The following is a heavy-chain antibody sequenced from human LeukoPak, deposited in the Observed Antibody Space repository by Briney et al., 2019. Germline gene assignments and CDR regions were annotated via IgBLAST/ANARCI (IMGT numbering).Heavy chain of an antibody. V-gene: IGHV4-34*01. D-gene: IGHD3-22*01. CDR1: GGSFSGYY. J-gene: IGHJ4*02. CDR3: ARGNYYDSSGYYLFDY. CDR2: INHSGST. Sequence: SETLSLTCAVYGGSFSGYYWSWIRQPPGKGLEWIGEINHSGSTNYNPSLKSRVTISVDTSKNQFPLKLSSVTAADTAVYYCARGNYYDSSGYYLFDYWGQGTLVTVSS.